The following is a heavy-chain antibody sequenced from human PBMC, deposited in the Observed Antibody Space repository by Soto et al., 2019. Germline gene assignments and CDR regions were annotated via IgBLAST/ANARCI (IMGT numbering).Heavy chain of an antibody. D-gene: IGHD6-13*01. CDR2: ISSSSSYI. J-gene: IGHJ3*02. CDR1: GFTFSSYS. CDR3: ARGKAAADLDAFDI. V-gene: IGHV3-21*01. Sequence: VQLVESGGGLVKPGGSLRLSCAASGFTFSSYSMNWVRQAPGKGLEWVSSISSSSSYIYYADSVKGRFTISRDNAKNSLYLQMNSLRAEDTAVYYCARGKAAADLDAFDIWGQGTMVTVSS.